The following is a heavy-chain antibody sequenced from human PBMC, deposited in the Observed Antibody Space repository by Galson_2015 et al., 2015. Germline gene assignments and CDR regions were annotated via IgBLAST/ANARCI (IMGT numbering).Heavy chain of an antibody. Sequence: SLRLSCAASGFTFSSYWMHWVRQAPGKGLVWASHIKGDGSDIRYADSVKGRFTMSRDNTKKTLHLHMSNLGAEDTAVYFCVRDGDKYDFDFWGQGTLVTVSS. D-gene: IGHD2-2*01. CDR2: IKGDGSDI. CDR1: GFTFSSYW. V-gene: IGHV3-74*01. J-gene: IGHJ4*02. CDR3: VRDGDKYDFDF.